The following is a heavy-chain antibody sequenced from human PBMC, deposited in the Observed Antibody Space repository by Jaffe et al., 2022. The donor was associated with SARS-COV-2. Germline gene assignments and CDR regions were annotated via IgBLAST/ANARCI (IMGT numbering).Heavy chain of an antibody. Sequence: EAQLVESGGGLVQPGGSLRLSCAASGFTFSSYSMNWVRQAPGKGLEWVSYISSSSSTIYYADSVKGRFTISRDNAKNSLYLQMNSLRAEDTAVYYCARAQEDSGYDFPRYYYYYYMDVWGKGTTVTVSS. CDR3: ARAQEDSGYDFPRYYYYYYMDV. J-gene: IGHJ6*03. V-gene: IGHV3-48*01. D-gene: IGHD5-12*01. CDR2: ISSSSSTI. CDR1: GFTFSSYS.